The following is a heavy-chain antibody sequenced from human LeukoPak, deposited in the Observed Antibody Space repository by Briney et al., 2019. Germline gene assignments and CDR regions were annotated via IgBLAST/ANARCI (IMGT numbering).Heavy chain of an antibody. CDR2: IYYSGST. D-gene: IGHD5-12*01. Sequence: PSETLSLTCTVSGGSISSSYYYWGWIRQPPGKGLEWIGSIYYSGSTYYNPSLKSRVTISVDTSKNQFSLKLSSVTAADTAVYYCARGDSGYDYGYYYYYMDVWGKGTTVTVSS. CDR1: GGSISSSYYY. V-gene: IGHV4-39*01. CDR3: ARGDSGYDYGYYYYYMDV. J-gene: IGHJ6*03.